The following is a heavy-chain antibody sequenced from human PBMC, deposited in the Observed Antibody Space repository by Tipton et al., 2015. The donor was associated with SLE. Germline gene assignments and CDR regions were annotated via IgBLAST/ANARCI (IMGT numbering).Heavy chain of an antibody. CDR2: IKSKADGGTT. V-gene: IGHV3-15*01. D-gene: IGHD5-12*01. Sequence: SLRLSCTVSGFTFTNAWMSWVRQAPGKGLGWVGRIKSKADGGTTDYVAPVKGRFTMSRDDSKNTLYLQMNSLKTEDTAVYYRIPRGYSGYWGQGTLVTVSS. CDR3: IPRGYSGY. J-gene: IGHJ4*02. CDR1: GFTFTNAW.